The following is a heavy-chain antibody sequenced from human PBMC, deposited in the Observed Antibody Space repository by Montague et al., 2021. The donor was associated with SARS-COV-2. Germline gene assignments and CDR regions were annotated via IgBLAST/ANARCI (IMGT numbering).Heavy chain of an antibody. CDR1: GVSVTDYY. J-gene: IGHJ4*02. V-gene: IGHV4-59*08. CDR3: VRHPRYDGLAGPSDL. CDR2: VLYNKGT. D-gene: IGHD6-19*01. Sequence: SETLSLTCTVSGVSVTDYYWSWIRQPPGKGLEWVGDVLYNKGTNFNPSLKSRVAISVDTSKNQFSLRLTSVTAADTAFYYCVRHPRYDGLAGPSDLWDQGTLVTVSS.